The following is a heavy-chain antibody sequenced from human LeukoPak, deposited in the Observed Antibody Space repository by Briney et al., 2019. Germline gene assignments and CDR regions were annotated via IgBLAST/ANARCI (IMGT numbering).Heavy chain of an antibody. CDR1: GGSISSGGYS. CDR3: AATREIFCGGDCYSGYFQH. J-gene: IGHJ1*01. Sequence: SETLSLTCAVSGGSISSGGYSWSWIRQPPGKGLEWIGYIYHSGSTYYNPSLKSRVTISVDRSKNQFSLKLSSVTAADTAVYYCAATREIFCGGDCYSGYFQHWGQGTLVTVSS. D-gene: IGHD2-21*02. V-gene: IGHV4-30-2*01. CDR2: IYHSGST.